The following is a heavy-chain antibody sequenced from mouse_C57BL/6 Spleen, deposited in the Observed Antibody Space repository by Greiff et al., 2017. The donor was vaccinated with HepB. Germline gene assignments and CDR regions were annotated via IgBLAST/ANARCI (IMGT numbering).Heavy chain of an antibody. D-gene: IGHD3-3*01. Sequence: DVMLVESGGGLVKPGGSLKLSCAASGFTFSDYGMHWVRQAPEKGLEWVAYISSGSSTIYYADTVKGRFTISRDNAKTTLFLQMTSLRSEDTAMYYWARTGTNYAMDYWGQGTSVTVSS. CDR1: GFTFSDYG. CDR2: ISSGSSTI. CDR3: ARTGTNYAMDY. V-gene: IGHV5-17*01. J-gene: IGHJ4*01.